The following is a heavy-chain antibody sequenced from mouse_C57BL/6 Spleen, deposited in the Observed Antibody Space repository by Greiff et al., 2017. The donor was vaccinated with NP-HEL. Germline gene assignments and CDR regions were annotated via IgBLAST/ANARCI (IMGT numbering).Heavy chain of an antibody. J-gene: IGHJ4*01. CDR1: GFSLTSYG. CDR3: ARHRSYYDYDYYAMDY. Sequence: VKLMESGPGLVAPSQSLSITCTVSGFSLTSYGVHWVRQPPGKGLEWLVVIWSDGSTTYNSALKSRLSISKENSKCQVFLKMNSLQTDDTAMYYCARHRSYYDYDYYAMDYWGQGTSVTVSS. D-gene: IGHD2-4*01. CDR2: IWSDGST. V-gene: IGHV2-6-1*01.